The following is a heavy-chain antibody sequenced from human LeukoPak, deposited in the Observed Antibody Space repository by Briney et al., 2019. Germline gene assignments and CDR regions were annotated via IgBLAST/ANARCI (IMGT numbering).Heavy chain of an antibody. D-gene: IGHD3-10*01. Sequence: EGSLRLSCAASGFTFSSYEMSWVRQGPGKGLEWISYITTTDTTKYYTDSVKGRFTISRDNAKNSLYLQMHSLRAEDTAVYYCARGGFVFDIWGQGTVVTVSS. CDR3: ARGGFVFDI. CDR2: ITTTDTTK. V-gene: IGHV3-48*03. J-gene: IGHJ3*02. CDR1: GFTFSSYE.